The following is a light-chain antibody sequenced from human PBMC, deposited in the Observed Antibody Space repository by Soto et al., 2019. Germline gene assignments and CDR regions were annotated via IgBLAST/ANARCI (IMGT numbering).Light chain of an antibody. V-gene: IGLV2-14*01. Sequence: QSALTQPASVSGSPGQSITISCTGTSSDVGGYNYVSWFQQHPGKAPKLKIYEVSNRPSGVSNRFSGSKSGNTASLTISELQAEDEADYYCTSFTPSSTWVFGGGTKLTVL. CDR1: SSDVGGYNY. CDR2: EVS. CDR3: TSFTPSSTWV. J-gene: IGLJ3*02.